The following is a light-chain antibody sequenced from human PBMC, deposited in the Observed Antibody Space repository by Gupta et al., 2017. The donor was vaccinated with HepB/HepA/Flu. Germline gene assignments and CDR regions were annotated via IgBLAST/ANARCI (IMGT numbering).Light chain of an antibody. Sequence: DLTQVPSVSASSGQTVSITCSGDKLGDRFASWYQQKPGQSPVLVIYHDTKRAAGIPERFSGSNSGTTATLTISGTQTMDEDDYYCQAWDSITVAFGGGTKLTVL. CDR3: QAWDSITVA. J-gene: IGLJ2*01. CDR1: KLGDRF. CDR2: HDT. V-gene: IGLV3-1*01.